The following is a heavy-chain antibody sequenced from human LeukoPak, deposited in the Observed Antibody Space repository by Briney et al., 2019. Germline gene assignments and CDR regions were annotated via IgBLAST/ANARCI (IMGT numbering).Heavy chain of an antibody. D-gene: IGHD3-16*01. Sequence: GGSLRLSCAASGFTVSSNYMTWVRQAPGKGLEWVSVIYSGGSTFYADSVKGRFTVSRDNSKNTLYLQMNSLKTEDTAVYYCTTDRQGGLNDYWGQGTLVTVSS. CDR2: IYSGGST. V-gene: IGHV3-66*01. CDR3: TTDRQGGLNDY. CDR1: GFTVSSNY. J-gene: IGHJ4*02.